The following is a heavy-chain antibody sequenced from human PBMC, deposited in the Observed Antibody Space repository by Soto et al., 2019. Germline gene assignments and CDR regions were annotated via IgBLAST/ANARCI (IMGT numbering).Heavy chain of an antibody. D-gene: IGHD2-15*01. J-gene: IGHJ5*02. CDR1: GFTFSHAW. V-gene: IGHV3-15*01. Sequence: GGSLRLSCAASGFTFSHAWMSWVRQAPGKGLEWVGRIKSKADGETKDYGAPVRGRFTISRDDAKDTLYLQMNSLRIEDTAVYYCCVVKRLDQYSTSGYWFDPWGPGTLQTVSS. CDR3: CVVKRLDQYSTSGYWFDP. CDR2: IKSKADGETK.